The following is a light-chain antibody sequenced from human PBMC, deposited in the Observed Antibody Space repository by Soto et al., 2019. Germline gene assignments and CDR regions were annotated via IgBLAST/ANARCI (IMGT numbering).Light chain of an antibody. Sequence: EIVMTQSPATLSVSPGDRATLSCRASQSVSSNLAWYQQKPGQAPRLLIYGASTRATGIPARFSGSGSGTEFTLTISSLQSEDFEVYYGQQYNNWPQTFGQGTKVEIK. CDR1: QSVSSN. CDR3: QQYNNWPQT. V-gene: IGKV3-15*01. J-gene: IGKJ1*01. CDR2: GAS.